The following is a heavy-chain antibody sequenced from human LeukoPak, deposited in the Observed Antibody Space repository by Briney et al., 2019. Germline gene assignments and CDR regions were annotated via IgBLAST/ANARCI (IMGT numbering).Heavy chain of an antibody. V-gene: IGHV3-23*01. CDR1: GFTFSNYA. CDR2: ITASGGST. CDR3: AKDRGRYYDSSGYYWGYYFDS. D-gene: IGHD3-22*01. J-gene: IGHJ4*02. Sequence: GGSLRLSCAASGFTFSNYAVNWVRQAPGKGLEWVSTITASGGSTFYADSVKGRFTISRDNSMDTLYLQMSSLRAEDTAVYYCAKDRGRYYDSSGYYWGYYFDSWGQEILVTVST.